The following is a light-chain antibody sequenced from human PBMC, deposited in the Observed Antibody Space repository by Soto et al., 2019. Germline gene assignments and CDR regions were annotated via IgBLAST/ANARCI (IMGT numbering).Light chain of an antibody. CDR1: QDISNN. CDR3: QHYDTLPLPVYT. Sequence: DLQMTQSPSSLSASVGDRVTITCQASQDISNNLNWYQQKPGKAPKVLIYDASTLAAGVPSRFSGSGSGTDFALTISGLQPDDFATYYCQHYDTLPLPVYTFGQGTKLEI. J-gene: IGKJ2*01. CDR2: DAS. V-gene: IGKV1-33*01.